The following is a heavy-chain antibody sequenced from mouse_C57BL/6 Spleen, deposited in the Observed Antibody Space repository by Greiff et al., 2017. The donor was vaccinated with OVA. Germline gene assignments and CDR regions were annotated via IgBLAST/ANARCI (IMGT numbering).Heavy chain of an antibody. D-gene: IGHD2-3*01. J-gene: IGHJ4*01. CDR3: ARGYDSYSYAMDY. V-gene: IGHV1-80*01. CDR1: GYAFSSYW. Sequence: QVQLQQSGAELVKPGASVKISCKASGYAFSSYWMNWVKQRPGKGLEWIGQIYPGDGDTTYNGKFKGKATLTADKSSSTAYMQLSSLTSEDSAVSFCARGYDSYSYAMDYWGKGTSVTVSS. CDR2: IYPGDGDT.